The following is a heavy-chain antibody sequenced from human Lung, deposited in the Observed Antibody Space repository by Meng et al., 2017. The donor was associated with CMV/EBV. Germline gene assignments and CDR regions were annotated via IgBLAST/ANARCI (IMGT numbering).Heavy chain of an antibody. CDR1: GFHVSSNY. V-gene: IGHV3-53*01. CDR2: IYSGVST. J-gene: IGHJ5*02. CDR3: ARIAEGAQYNWLDP. D-gene: IGHD6-13*01. Sequence: ASGFHVSSNYMIWVGQAPEKGLEWVSVIYSGVSTYCADSVKGRFTISRDDSENTLYLQMNNLRDDDTAVYFCARIAEGAQYNWLDPWGQGTLVTVSS.